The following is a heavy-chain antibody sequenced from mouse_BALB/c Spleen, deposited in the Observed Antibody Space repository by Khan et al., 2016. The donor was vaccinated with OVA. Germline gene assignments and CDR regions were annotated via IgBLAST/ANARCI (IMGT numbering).Heavy chain of an antibody. V-gene: IGHV3-1*02. CDR3: ARYGNYMDY. CDR1: GSSITSGNS. CDR2: ISYSGSF. J-gene: IGHJ4*01. Sequence: VQLKESGPDPVKPSQSLSLTCTVTGSSITSGNSWHWLRQFPGNKLEWMGYISYSGSFNYNPSLTSRLYIPRDTSKNHFFLQLHSVTHEATATYYCARYGNYMDYWGQGTSVTVSS. D-gene: IGHD2-10*02.